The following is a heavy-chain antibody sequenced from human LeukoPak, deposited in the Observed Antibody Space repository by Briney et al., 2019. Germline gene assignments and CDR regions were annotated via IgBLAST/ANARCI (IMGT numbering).Heavy chain of an antibody. D-gene: IGHD5-18*01. CDR2: ISAYNGNT. V-gene: IGHV1-18*04. CDR1: GYTFTSYS. J-gene: IGHJ5*02. Sequence: GASVKVSCKASGYTFTSYSISWVRQAPGQGLEWMGWISAYNGNTNYAQKLQGRVTMTTDTSTSTAYMELRSLRSEDTAVYYCAKQVYSYGYWGTRWFDPWGQGTLVTVSS. CDR3: AKQVYSYGYWGTRWFDP.